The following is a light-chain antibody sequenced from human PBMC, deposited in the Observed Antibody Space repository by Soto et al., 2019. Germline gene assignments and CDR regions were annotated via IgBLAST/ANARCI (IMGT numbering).Light chain of an antibody. J-gene: IGLJ3*02. Sequence: QSALTQPASVSGSPGQSITISCTGTSSDVGSCNCVSWYQQHPGKAPKLMISEVSNRPSGVSNRFSGSKSGNTASLTISGLQAEDEADYYCNSYTSSTTWMFGXGTKLTVL. V-gene: IGLV2-14*01. CDR3: NSYTSSTTWM. CDR1: SSDVGSCNC. CDR2: EVS.